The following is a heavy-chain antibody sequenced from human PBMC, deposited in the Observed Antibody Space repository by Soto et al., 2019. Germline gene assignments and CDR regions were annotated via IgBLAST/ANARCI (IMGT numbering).Heavy chain of an antibody. CDR2: VWYDGINK. CDR3: ARDSTNWFDP. Sequence: GGSLRLSCVASGFSFSSYVMQWVRQAPGKGLEWVGGVWYDGINKYYADSVKGRFTISRDNSKNTLYLQMNSLRAEDTAVYYCARDSTNWFDPWGQGTLVTVSS. V-gene: IGHV3-33*01. CDR1: GFSFSSYV. D-gene: IGHD4-4*01. J-gene: IGHJ5*02.